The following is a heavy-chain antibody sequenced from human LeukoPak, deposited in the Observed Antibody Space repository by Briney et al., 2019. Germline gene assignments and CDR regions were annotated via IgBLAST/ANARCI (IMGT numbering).Heavy chain of an antibody. CDR1: GFTFRSSA. D-gene: IGHD3-16*01. J-gene: IGHJ5*02. Sequence: SVKVSCKTSGFTFRSSATQWVRQARGQRLEWIGWIVVGSGATSYAHYLQERLTITRDMSTGTAYLELSGLRSEDTGIYYCAAETYTDSCCWFDPWGQGTLVTVSS. CDR2: IVVGSGAT. CDR3: AAETYTDSCCWFDP. V-gene: IGHV1-58*02.